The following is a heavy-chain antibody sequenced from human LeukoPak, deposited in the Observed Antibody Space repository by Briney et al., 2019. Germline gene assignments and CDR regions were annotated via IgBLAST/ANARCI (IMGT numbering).Heavy chain of an antibody. V-gene: IGHV4-59*08. CDR2: IYDSGST. D-gene: IGHD2-2*01. Sequence: SETLSLTCTVSNGSISSYYWSWIRQPPGKGLEWIGYIYDSGSTYYNPSLKSRVTISVDTSKNQFSLKLSSVTAADTAVYYCARAPAARNYYYYYMDVWGKGTTVTISS. J-gene: IGHJ6*03. CDR1: NGSISSYY. CDR3: ARAPAARNYYYYYMDV.